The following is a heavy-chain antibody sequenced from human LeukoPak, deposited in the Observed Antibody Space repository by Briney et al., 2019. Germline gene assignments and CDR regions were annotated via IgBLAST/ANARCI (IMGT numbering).Heavy chain of an antibody. V-gene: IGHV4-4*07. CDR2: IYASGST. Sequence: SETLSLTCRVSGGSFSNYYWSWIRQPAGKGLEWIGRIYASGSTNYNPSLKSRVTMSVDTSNNQFSLKLTSVTAADMAVYYCARQPPQYYGMDVWGQGTTVTVSS. J-gene: IGHJ6*02. CDR3: ARQPPQYYGMDV. D-gene: IGHD1-14*01. CDR1: GGSFSNYY.